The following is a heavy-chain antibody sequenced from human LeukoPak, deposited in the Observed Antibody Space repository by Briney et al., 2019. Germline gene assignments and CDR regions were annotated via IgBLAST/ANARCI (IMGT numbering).Heavy chain of an antibody. CDR1: GFTFSSYE. V-gene: IGHV3-48*03. CDR3: ARDVTYCSSTSCHPGPFDY. Sequence: HPGGSLRLSCAASGFTFSSYEMNWVRQAPGKGLEWVSYISSSVSTIYYADSVKGRFTISRDNAKNSLYLQMNSLRAEDTAVYYCARDVTYCSSTSCHPGPFDYWGQGTLVTVSS. D-gene: IGHD2-2*01. CDR2: ISSSVSTI. J-gene: IGHJ4*02.